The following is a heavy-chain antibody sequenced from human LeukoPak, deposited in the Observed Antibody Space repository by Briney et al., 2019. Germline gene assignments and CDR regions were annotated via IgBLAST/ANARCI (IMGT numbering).Heavy chain of an antibody. J-gene: IGHJ4*02. CDR1: GFTFSSYS. Sequence: GGSLRLSCAASGFTFSSYSMNWVRQAPGKGLEWVSYISSSSSTIYYADSVKGRFTISRDNAKNSLYLQMNSLRAEDTAVYYCARRKAGATTTLVDYWGQGTLVTVSS. CDR2: ISSSSSTI. CDR3: ARRKAGATTTLVDY. V-gene: IGHV3-48*04. D-gene: IGHD1-26*01.